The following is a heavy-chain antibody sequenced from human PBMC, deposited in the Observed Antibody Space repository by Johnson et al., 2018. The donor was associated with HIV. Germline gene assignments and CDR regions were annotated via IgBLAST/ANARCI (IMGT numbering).Heavy chain of an antibody. J-gene: IGHJ3*02. Sequence: QVQLVESGGGVVQPGRSLRLSCAASRFTFSSFAMHWVRQAPGKGLEWVAVISYDASNKYYADSVKGRFTISRDNSKNTLYLQMNSLRVEDTAVYHCARGRRPWELHGFNAFDTWGQGTTVTVSS. CDR2: ISYDASNK. D-gene: IGHD1-26*01. CDR1: RFTFSSFA. CDR3: ARGRRPWELHGFNAFDT. V-gene: IGHV3-30*04.